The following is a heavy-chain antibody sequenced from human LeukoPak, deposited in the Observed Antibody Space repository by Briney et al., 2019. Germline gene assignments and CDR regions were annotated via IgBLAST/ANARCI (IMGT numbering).Heavy chain of an antibody. CDR3: ARDRSYGAFAS. V-gene: IGHV3-20*04. CDR2: ITWNGGST. D-gene: IGHD1-26*01. CDR1: GFTFEDHG. J-gene: IGHJ4*02. Sequence: PGGSLRLSCAASGFTFEDHGMNWVRQAPGKGLEWVSGITWNGGSTGYADSVKGRFTISRDNAKNSLYLQMSSLRAEDTALYYCARDRSYGAFASWGQGTLVTASS.